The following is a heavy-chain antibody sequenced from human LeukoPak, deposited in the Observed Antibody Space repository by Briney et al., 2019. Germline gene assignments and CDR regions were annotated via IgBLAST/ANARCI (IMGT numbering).Heavy chain of an antibody. CDR3: ARAITIFGVVIKPGYYYGMDV. CDR2: IIPIFGTA. D-gene: IGHD3-3*01. V-gene: IGHV1-69*13. Sequence: GASVKVSCKASGGTFSSYAISWVRQAPGQGLEWMGGIIPIFGTANYAQKFQGRVTITADESTSTAYMELSSLRSEDTAVYYCARAITIFGVVIKPGYYYGMDVWGQGTTVTVSS. J-gene: IGHJ6*02. CDR1: GGTFSSYA.